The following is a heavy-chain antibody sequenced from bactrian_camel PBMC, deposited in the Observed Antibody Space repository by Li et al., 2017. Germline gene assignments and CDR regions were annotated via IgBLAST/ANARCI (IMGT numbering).Heavy chain of an antibody. CDR1: GLSYDDHA. V-gene: IGHV3S63*01. Sequence: VQLVESGGGSVQAGGPLRLSCTASGLSYDDHAMGWYRLGPGNECELVSSISSDGSPYYLESVKGQFTISKDNAKNTLYLQMNSLKPEDTAMYYCAAFLAAGSAGTGRCADFGYWGQGTQVTVS. CDR3: AAFLAAGSAGTGRCADFGY. D-gene: IGHD6*01. J-gene: IGHJ6*01. CDR2: ISSDGSP.